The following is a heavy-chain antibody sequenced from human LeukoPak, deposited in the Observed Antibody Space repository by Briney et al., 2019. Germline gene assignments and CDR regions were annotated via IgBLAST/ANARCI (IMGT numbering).Heavy chain of an antibody. CDR1: GYTFTSYG. J-gene: IGHJ5*02. CDR3: ARIPGTAAAGRYARFDP. D-gene: IGHD6-13*01. V-gene: IGHV1-18*01. CDR2: ISAYNGNT. Sequence: ASVKVSCKASGYTFTSYGISWVRQAPGQGLEWMGWISAYNGNTNYAQKLQGRVTMTTDTSTSTAYMELRSLRSDDTAVYYCARIPGTAAAGRYARFDPWGQGTLVTVSS.